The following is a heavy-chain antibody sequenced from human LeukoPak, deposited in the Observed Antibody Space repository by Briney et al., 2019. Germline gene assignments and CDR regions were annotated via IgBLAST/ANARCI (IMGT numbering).Heavy chain of an antibody. CDR2: ISHDGSDK. Sequence: GGSLRLSCEASGLTFSTYAMHWVRQAPGKGLEWVALISHDGSDKNYADSVKGRFTISRDNSNSTLYLQMDSLRGDDAAVYYCAKAVGSISWSFDYWGQGTLVTVSS. D-gene: IGHD6-13*01. CDR3: AKAVGSISWSFDY. CDR1: GLTFSTYA. V-gene: IGHV3-30*18. J-gene: IGHJ4*02.